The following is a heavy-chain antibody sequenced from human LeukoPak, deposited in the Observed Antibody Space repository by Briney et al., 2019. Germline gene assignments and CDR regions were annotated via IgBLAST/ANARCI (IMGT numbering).Heavy chain of an antibody. CDR1: GYTFTGYY. Sequence: GASVKVSCKASGYTFTGYYMHWVRQAPGQGLEWMGWINPNSGGTNYAQKLQGRVTMTTDTSTSTAYMELRSLRSDDTAVYYCARDGNLDYDFWSGPLQFDYWGQGTLVTVSS. CDR3: ARDGNLDYDFWSGPLQFDY. J-gene: IGHJ4*02. D-gene: IGHD3-3*01. CDR2: INPNSGGT. V-gene: IGHV1-2*02.